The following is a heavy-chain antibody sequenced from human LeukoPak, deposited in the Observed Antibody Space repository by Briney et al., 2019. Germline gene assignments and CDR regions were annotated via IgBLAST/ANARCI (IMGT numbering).Heavy chain of an antibody. J-gene: IGHJ4*02. CDR1: GYTLTDYY. Sequence: GASVKVSCKASGYTLTDYYMHWVRQAPGQGLEWMGRINPNSGGTNYAQKFQGRVTMTRDTSISTVYMELSRLRSDDTAVYYCARGSDKGGWNSFDYWGQGTLVTVSS. CDR3: ARGSDKGGWNSFDY. CDR2: INPNSGGT. V-gene: IGHV1-2*06. D-gene: IGHD1/OR15-1a*01.